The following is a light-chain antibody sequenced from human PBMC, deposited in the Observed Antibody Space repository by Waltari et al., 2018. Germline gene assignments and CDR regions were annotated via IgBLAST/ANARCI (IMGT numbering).Light chain of an antibody. J-gene: IGKJ4*01. V-gene: IGKV3-20*01. CDR3: QQYDISPLT. Sequence: EIVLTQSPGTLSLSPGESATLSCRASQTVRTTYLPWYQQKPGQAPTLLIYGASSRATGIPDRFSGSGSGTDFSLTISSLEPEDFAVYYCQQYDISPLTFGGGTKVEIK. CDR1: QTVRTTY. CDR2: GAS.